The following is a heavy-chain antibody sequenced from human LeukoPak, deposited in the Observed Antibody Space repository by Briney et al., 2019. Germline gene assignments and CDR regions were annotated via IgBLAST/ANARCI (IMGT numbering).Heavy chain of an antibody. CDR1: GGSISSGDYY. CDR3: ARPYYYDSRIDP. D-gene: IGHD3-22*01. CDR2: MYYSGST. Sequence: SETLSLTCTVSGGSISSGDYYWSWIRQPPGKGLEWIAYMYYSGSTYYNTSLKSRVTMSADTCKNQLSLKLSSVTAADTAVYYCARPYYYDSRIDPWGQGILVTVSS. J-gene: IGHJ5*02. V-gene: IGHV4-30-4*01.